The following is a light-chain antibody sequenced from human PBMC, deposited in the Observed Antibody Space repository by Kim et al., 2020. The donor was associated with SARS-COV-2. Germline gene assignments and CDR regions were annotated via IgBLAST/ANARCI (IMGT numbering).Light chain of an antibody. CDR1: QSLVYSDGNTF. CDR3: MQGTHWPPT. J-gene: IGKJ1*01. CDR2: KVS. V-gene: IGKV2-30*01. Sequence: PAANSVRSSQSLVYSDGNTFLTWFHQRPGQSPRRLVYKVSSRDSGVPDRFSGSGSGTDFTLKISRVEAEDVGIYYCMQGTHWPPTFGQGTKVDIK.